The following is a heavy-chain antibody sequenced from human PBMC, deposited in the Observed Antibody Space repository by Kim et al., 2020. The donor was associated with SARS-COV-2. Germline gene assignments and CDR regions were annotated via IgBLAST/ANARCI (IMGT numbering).Heavy chain of an antibody. J-gene: IGHJ4*02. CDR3: ARSRDYGSGSYIPYFDY. V-gene: IGHV1-69*13. D-gene: IGHD3-10*01. CDR2: IIPIFGTA. Sequence: SVKVSCKASGGTFSSYAISWVRQAPGQGLEWMGGIIPIFGTANYAQKFQGRVTITADESTSTAYMELSSLRSEDTAVYYCARSRDYGSGSYIPYFDYWGQGTLVTVSS. CDR1: GGTFSSYA.